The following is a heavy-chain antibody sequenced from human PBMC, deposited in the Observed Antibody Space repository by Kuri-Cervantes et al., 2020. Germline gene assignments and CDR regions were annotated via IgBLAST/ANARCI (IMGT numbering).Heavy chain of an antibody. CDR3: AKTPNYNSWSGYFDS. V-gene: IGHV3-21*01. J-gene: IGHJ5*01. CDR2: ISSSSSYI. CDR1: GFTFSSYA. D-gene: IGHD3-3*01. Sequence: GGSLRLSCAASGFTFSSYAMHWVRQAPGKGLEWVSSISSSSSYIYYADSVKGRFTISRDNAKNSLYLQMNSLRAEDTAVYYCAKTPNYNSWSGYFDSWGRGTLVTVSS.